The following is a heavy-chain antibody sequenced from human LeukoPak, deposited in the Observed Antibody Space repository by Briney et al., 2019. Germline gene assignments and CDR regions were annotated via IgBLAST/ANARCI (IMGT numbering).Heavy chain of an antibody. CDR3: ARDRYDHDSSGYYEF. V-gene: IGHV4-59*01. CDR2: IYESGST. J-gene: IGHJ4*02. CDR1: GGSISGYY. D-gene: IGHD3-22*01. Sequence: PSETLSLTCTVSGGSISGYYWSWIRQPPGKELEWIGYIYESGSTDYNPSLRSRVTISRDTSKNQVSLKLTSVTTADMAVYYCARDRYDHDSSGYYEFWGQGTLVTVSS.